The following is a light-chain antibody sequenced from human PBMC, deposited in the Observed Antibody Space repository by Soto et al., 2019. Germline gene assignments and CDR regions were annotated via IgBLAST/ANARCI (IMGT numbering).Light chain of an antibody. J-gene: IGLJ1*01. CDR3: SSYTSSTTRV. V-gene: IGLV2-14*01. CDR1: SSDVGGYKY. CDR2: EVS. Sequence: QSVLTQPASVSGSPGQSITISCTGTSSDVGGYKYVSWYQQHPGKAPKLMIFEVSDRPSGVSHRFSGSKSGNTASLTISGLQAEDEADYYCSSYTSSTTRVFGTGTKVTVL.